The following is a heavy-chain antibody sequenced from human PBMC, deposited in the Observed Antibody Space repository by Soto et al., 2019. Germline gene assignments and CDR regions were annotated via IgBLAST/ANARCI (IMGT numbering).Heavy chain of an antibody. CDR3: AKDQGGYLDY. Sequence: GGSLRLSCAASGFTFSSYGMHWVRQAPGKGLEWVAVISYDGSNKYYADSVKGRFTISRDNSKNTLHLQMNSLRAEDTAVYYCAKDQGGYLDYWGQGTLVTVSS. J-gene: IGHJ4*02. CDR2: ISYDGSNK. V-gene: IGHV3-30*18. CDR1: GFTFSSYG. D-gene: IGHD2-15*01.